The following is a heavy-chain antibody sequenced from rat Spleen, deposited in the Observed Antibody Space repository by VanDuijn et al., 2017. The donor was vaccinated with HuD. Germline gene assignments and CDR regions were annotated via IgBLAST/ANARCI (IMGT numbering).Heavy chain of an antibody. V-gene: IGHV5S10*01. Sequence: EVQLVESGGGLVQPGRSLKLSCAASGFTFSDYNMAWVRQAPKKGLEWVATIIYDGSRTYYPDSVRGRFTISRDNAKSTLYLQMDSLRSEDTATYYCAKDPYGYNHPPFDYWGQGVMVTVSS. CDR2: IIYDGSRT. J-gene: IGHJ2*01. D-gene: IGHD1-9*01. CDR3: AKDPYGYNHPPFDY. CDR1: GFTFSDYN.